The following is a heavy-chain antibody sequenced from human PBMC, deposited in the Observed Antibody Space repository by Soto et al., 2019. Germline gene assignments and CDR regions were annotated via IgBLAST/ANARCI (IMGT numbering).Heavy chain of an antibody. D-gene: IGHD6-13*01. CDR3: ARVLSSSWYSTDYYYYYGMDV. J-gene: IGHJ6*01. V-gene: IGHV3-30-3*01. CDR2: ISYDGSNK. Sequence: HPGGSLRLSCAASGFTFSSYAMHWVRQAPGKGLEWVAVISYDGSNKYYADSVKGRFTISRDNSKNTLYLQMNSLRAEDTAVYYCARVLSSSWYSTDYYYYYGMDVWGQGTTVTVSS. CDR1: GFTFSSYA.